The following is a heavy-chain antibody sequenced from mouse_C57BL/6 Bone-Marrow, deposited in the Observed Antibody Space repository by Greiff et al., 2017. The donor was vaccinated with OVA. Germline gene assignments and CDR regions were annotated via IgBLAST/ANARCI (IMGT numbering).Heavy chain of an antibody. Sequence: VQLQQPGAELVKPGASVKLSCKASGYTFTSYWMHWVKQRPGQGLEWIGMIHPNSGSTNYNEKFKSKATLTVDKSSSTAYMQLSSLTSEDSAVYYCASKGIYYGSSFYWYFDVWGTGTTVTVSS. CDR2: IHPNSGST. CDR1: GYTFTSYW. D-gene: IGHD1-1*01. V-gene: IGHV1-64*01. CDR3: ASKGIYYGSSFYWYFDV. J-gene: IGHJ1*03.